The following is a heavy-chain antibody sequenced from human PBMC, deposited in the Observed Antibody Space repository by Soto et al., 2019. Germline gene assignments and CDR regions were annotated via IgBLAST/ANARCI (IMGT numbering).Heavy chain of an antibody. V-gene: IGHV4-61*01. D-gene: IGHD6-13*01. CDR3: ASGSSASAYIDY. CDR1: GGSVSSGSDY. J-gene: IGHJ4*02. CDR2: IYNSGST. Sequence: PSETLSLTCTVSGGSVSSGSDYWSWIRQPPGRGLEWIGYIYNSGSTDYNTSLKSRVTISVDTSKNQFPLKLTSVTAADTAVYFCASGSSASAYIDYWGQGTQVTVSS.